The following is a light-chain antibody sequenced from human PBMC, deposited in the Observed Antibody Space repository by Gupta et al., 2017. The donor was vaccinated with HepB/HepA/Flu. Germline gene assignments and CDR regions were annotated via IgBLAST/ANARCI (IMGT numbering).Light chain of an antibody. V-gene: IGLV1-47*01. CDR2: TDN. CDR1: NSNIGYNY. Sequence: QSVLTQPPSASGTARQRVTIAGSGSNSNIGYNYVYWYQTNPGTAPKLLISTDNQRPSGVPDRFSGSKSGTSASLAISGLRSEDEADYYCSSCDDSLSGWVFGGGTKVTVL. CDR3: SSCDDSLSGWV. J-gene: IGLJ3*02.